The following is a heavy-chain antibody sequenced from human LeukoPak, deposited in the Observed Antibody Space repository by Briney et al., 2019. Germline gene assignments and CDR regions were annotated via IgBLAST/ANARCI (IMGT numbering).Heavy chain of an antibody. CDR2: ISSSSSSYI. J-gene: IGHJ4*02. CDR1: GFTFSSYS. CDR3: ARAVHYYDSSGYYDDY. D-gene: IGHD3-22*01. Sequence: GGSLRLSCAASGFTFSSYSMNWVRQAPGKGLEWVSSISSSSSSYIYYADSVKGRFTISRDNAKNSLYLQMNSLRAEDTAVYYCARAVHYYDSSGYYDDYWGQGTLVTVSS. V-gene: IGHV3-21*01.